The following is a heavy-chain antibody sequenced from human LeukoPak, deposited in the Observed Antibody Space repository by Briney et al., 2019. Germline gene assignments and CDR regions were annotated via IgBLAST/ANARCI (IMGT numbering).Heavy chain of an antibody. D-gene: IGHD2-2*01. CDR2: IYPGDSDT. V-gene: IGHV5-51*01. Sequence: GESLKISCKASGSSFTTYWIGWVRQMPGKGLEWMGIIYPGDSDTRYSPSFQGQVTISADKSINTAYLQWSSLKASDTAIYYCARRPRSSTSWNRLGYYFDYWGQGTLVTVSS. CDR1: GSSFTTYW. J-gene: IGHJ4*02. CDR3: ARRPRSSTSWNRLGYYFDY.